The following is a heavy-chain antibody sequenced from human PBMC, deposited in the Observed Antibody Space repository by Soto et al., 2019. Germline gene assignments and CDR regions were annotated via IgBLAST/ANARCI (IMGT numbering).Heavy chain of an antibody. CDR3: ARDAMTTEFDY. CDR1: GYTFTSYA. V-gene: IGHV1-3*01. J-gene: IGHJ4*02. CDR2: INAGDGNT. Sequence: QVQLVQSGAEVKKPGASVKVSCKASGYTFTSYAMHWVRQAPGQRLEWMGWINAGDGNTKYSQKFQGRVTITRDTSASTACMELSSLRSDDTAVYYCARDAMTTEFDYWGQGTLVTVSS. D-gene: IGHD4-4*01.